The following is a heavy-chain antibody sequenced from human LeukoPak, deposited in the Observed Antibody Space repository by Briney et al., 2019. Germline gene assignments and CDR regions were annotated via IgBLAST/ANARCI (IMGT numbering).Heavy chain of an antibody. CDR2: IIPIFGTA. CDR3: ARGRGYSSGWYLDY. J-gene: IGHJ4*02. V-gene: IGHV1-69*05. CDR1: GGTFSSYA. Sequence: SVKVSCKASGGTFSSYAISWVRQAPGQGLEWMGGIIPIFGTANYAQEFQGRVTITTDESTSTAYMELSSLRSEDTAVYYCARGRGYSSGWYLDYWGQGTLVTVSS. D-gene: IGHD6-19*01.